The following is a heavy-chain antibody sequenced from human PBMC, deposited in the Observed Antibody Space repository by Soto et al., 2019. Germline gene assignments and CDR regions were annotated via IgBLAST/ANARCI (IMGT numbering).Heavy chain of an antibody. J-gene: IGHJ4*02. CDR3: AREDIPHGNGQEGASDY. Sequence: EVQLLESGGGLVQPGTSLRLSCAASRFTLNIYAMTWVRQAPGNGLEWVSSISGSGGYTYYADSVKGRFTISRDNSKNGLFMQMDRLRAEDKAVYYCAREDIPHGNGQEGASDYSGQGSLVTVSS. CDR2: ISGSGGYT. CDR1: RFTLNIYA. D-gene: IGHD2-15*01. V-gene: IGHV3-23*01.